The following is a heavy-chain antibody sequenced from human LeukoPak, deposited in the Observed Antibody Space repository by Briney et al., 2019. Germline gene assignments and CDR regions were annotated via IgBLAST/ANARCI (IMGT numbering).Heavy chain of an antibody. D-gene: IGHD6-19*01. CDR1: GGSISSYY. J-gene: IGHJ4*02. CDR2: IYYSGST. Sequence: SETLSPTCTVSGGSISSYYWSWIRQPPGKGLEWIGYIYYSGSTNYNPSLKSRVTISVDTSKNQFSLKLSSVTAADTAVYYCASGHSSGWYLWFDYWGQGTLVTVSS. V-gene: IGHV4-59*01. CDR3: ASGHSSGWYLWFDY.